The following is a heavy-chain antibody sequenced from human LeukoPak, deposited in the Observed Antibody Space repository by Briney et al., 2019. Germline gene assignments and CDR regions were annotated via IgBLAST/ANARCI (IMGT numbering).Heavy chain of an antibody. V-gene: IGHV3-21*01. CDR3: ARDRGGHPNYYFDY. D-gene: IGHD4/OR15-4a*01. CDR1: GFTFSSYS. Sequence: GGSLRLSCAASGFTFSSYSMNWVRQAPGKGLEWVSSISSSSSYIYYADSVKGRFTISRDNAKNSLYLQMNSLRAEDTAVYYCARDRGGHPNYYFDYWGQGTLVTVSS. J-gene: IGHJ4*02. CDR2: ISSSSSYI.